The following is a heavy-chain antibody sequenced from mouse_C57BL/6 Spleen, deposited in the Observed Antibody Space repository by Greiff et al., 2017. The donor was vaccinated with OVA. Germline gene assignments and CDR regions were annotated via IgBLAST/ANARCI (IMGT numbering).Heavy chain of an antibody. J-gene: IGHJ2*01. D-gene: IGHD1-1*02. CDR3: ARDMAHYLDY. V-gene: IGHV5-4*01. CDR1: GFTFSSYA. Sequence: EVKLVESGGGLVKPGGSLKLSCAASGFTFSSYAMSWVRQTPEKRLEWVATISDGGSYTYYPDNVKGRFTISRDNAKNNLYLQMSHLKSEDTAMYYCARDMAHYLDYWGQGTTLTVSS. CDR2: ISDGGSYT.